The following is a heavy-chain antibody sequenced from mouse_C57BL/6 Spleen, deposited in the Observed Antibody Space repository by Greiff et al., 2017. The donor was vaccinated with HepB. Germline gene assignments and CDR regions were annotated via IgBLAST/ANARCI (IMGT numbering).Heavy chain of an antibody. CDR2: IYPGSGST. V-gene: IGHV1-55*01. J-gene: IGHJ1*03. D-gene: IGHD1-1*01. Sequence: QVQLKQPGAELVKPGASVKMSCKASGYTFTSYWITWVKQRPGQGLEWIGDIYPGSGSTNYNEKFKSKATLTVDTSSSTAYMQLSSLTSEDSAVYYCARRTGYGSSYGYFDVWGTGTTVTVSS. CDR3: ARRTGYGSSYGYFDV. CDR1: GYTFTSYW.